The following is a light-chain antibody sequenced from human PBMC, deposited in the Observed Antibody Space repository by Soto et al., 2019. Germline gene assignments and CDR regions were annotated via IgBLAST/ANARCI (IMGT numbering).Light chain of an antibody. J-gene: IGKJ4*01. CDR1: QSISTSY. Sequence: EIELTQSPGTLPLSPGERATLSCRTSQSISTSYLAWYQQKRGQAPRLLIYATSYRATGIPDRSTGSGSGTDFTLTISRLEPEDFAVYFCQQYGSSPLTFGGGTKVEVK. CDR2: ATS. CDR3: QQYGSSPLT. V-gene: IGKV3-20*01.